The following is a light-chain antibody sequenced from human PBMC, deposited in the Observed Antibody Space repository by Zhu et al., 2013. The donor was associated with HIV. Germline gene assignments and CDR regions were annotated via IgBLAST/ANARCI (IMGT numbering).Light chain of an antibody. J-gene: IGKJ4*01. CDR2: AAS. CDR1: QGISSY. V-gene: IGKV1-8*01. CDR3: QQYDSYPLT. Sequence: AIRMTQSPSSLSASTGDRVTITCRASQGISSYLAWYQQKPGKAPKLLIYAASTLQSGVPSRFSGSGSGTDFTLTISCLQSEDFATYHCQQYDSYPLTFGGGTKVEIK.